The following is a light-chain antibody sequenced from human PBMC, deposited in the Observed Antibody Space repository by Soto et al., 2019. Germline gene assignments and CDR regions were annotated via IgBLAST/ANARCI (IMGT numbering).Light chain of an antibody. J-gene: IGKJ4*01. Sequence: DIQMTQSPSSVSASVGDRVTITCRASQDINSRLTWYQQKPGKAPKVLIYIASRLQSGVPSRFSGRGSGTDFSLTISNLQPEDFATYFCQQSKTFPLTFGGGTKVDIK. V-gene: IGKV1-12*01. CDR3: QQSKTFPLT. CDR1: QDINSR. CDR2: IAS.